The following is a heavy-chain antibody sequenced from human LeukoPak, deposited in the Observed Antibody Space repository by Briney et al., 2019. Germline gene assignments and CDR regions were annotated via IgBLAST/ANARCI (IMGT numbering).Heavy chain of an antibody. Sequence: SETLSLTCTVSGGSISSGDYYWSWIRQPPGKGLEWIGYIYYSGSTYYNPSLKSRVTISVDTSKNQFSLKLSSVTAADTAVYYCARDGSNYEAGFDHWGQGTLVTVSS. J-gene: IGHJ4*02. CDR3: ARDGSNYEAGFDH. D-gene: IGHD4-11*01. V-gene: IGHV4-30-4*08. CDR1: GGSISSGDYY. CDR2: IYYSGST.